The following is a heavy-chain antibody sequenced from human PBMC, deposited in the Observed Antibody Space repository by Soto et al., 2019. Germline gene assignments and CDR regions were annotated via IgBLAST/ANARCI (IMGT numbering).Heavy chain of an antibody. Sequence: QVQLVQSGAEVKKPGSSVKVSCKASGGTFSSYTISWVRQAPGQGLEWMGRIIPILGIANYAQKFQGRVTITADKSTSPAYMELSSLRSEDTAVYYCAREMAYYYDSSGYFYGSFDYWGQGTLVTVSS. D-gene: IGHD3-22*01. CDR1: GGTFSSYT. CDR3: AREMAYYYDSSGYFYGSFDY. CDR2: IIPILGIA. J-gene: IGHJ4*02. V-gene: IGHV1-69*08.